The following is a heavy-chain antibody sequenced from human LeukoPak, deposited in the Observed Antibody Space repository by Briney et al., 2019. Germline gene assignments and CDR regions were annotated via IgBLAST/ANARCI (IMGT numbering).Heavy chain of an antibody. D-gene: IGHD6-6*01. CDR2: IFNSGST. CDR3: AESIADGLDY. J-gene: IGHJ4*02. CDR1: GGSISSYY. V-gene: IGHV4-59*12. Sequence: SETLSLTCTVSGGSISSYYWSWIRQPPGKGLEWIGYIFNSGSTNYNPSLKSRVTISVDTSKNQFSLKLSSVTAADTAVYYCAESIADGLDYWGQGTLVTVSS.